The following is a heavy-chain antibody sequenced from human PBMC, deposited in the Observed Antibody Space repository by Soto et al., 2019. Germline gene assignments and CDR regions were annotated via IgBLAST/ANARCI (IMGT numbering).Heavy chain of an antibody. CDR2: IYYSGST. Sequence: QVQLQESGPGLVKPSETLSLTCTVSGGSISSYYWSWIRQPPGKGLEWIGNIYYSGSTNYNPSLTSRVTIPVATSKNQFSLKLSSVTAADTAVYSCARGRQLVSVFSQAWGMDVWGQGTTVTVSS. V-gene: IGHV4-59*01. CDR3: ARGRQLVSVFSQAWGMDV. J-gene: IGHJ6*02. CDR1: GGSISSYY. D-gene: IGHD6-6*01.